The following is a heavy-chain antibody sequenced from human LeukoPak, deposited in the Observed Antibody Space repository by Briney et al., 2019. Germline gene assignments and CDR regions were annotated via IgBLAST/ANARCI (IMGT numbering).Heavy chain of an antibody. J-gene: IGHJ4*02. CDR3: ARDSGYDYSTDY. CDR2: INPNSGGT. D-gene: IGHD5-12*01. CDR1: GYTFTGYY. V-gene: IGHV1-2*02. Sequence: ASVRVSCKASGYTFTGYYMHWVRQAPGQGLEWMGWINPNSGGTNYAQKFQGRVTMTRDTSISTAYMELSRLRSDDTAVYYCARDSGYDYSTDYWGQGTLVTVSS.